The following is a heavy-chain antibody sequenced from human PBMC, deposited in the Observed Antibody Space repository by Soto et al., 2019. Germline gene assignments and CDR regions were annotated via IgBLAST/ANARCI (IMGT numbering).Heavy chain of an antibody. Sequence: GGSLRLSCAASGFTFSSYAMSWVRQAPGKGLEWVSAISGSGGSTYYADSVKGRFTISRDNSKNTLYLQMNSLRAEDTAVYYCAKGPSEWELIFPFDYWGQGTLVTVSS. CDR2: ISGSGGST. D-gene: IGHD1-26*01. V-gene: IGHV3-23*01. CDR3: AKGPSEWELIFPFDY. CDR1: GFTFSSYA. J-gene: IGHJ4*02.